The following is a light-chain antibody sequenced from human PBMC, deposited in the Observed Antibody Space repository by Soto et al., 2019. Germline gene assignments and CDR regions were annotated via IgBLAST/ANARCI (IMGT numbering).Light chain of an antibody. CDR3: QQYNTYSGRT. CDR2: DAS. V-gene: IGKV1-5*01. J-gene: IGKJ1*01. CDR1: QSISTW. Sequence: DIQMTQSPSTLSASVGDRVTITCRASQSISTWLAWYQQKPGKAPKVLIYDASSLKSGAPSRFSGSGSGTEFTLTISSLQPDDFATYYCQQYNTYSGRTFGQGTKVEIK.